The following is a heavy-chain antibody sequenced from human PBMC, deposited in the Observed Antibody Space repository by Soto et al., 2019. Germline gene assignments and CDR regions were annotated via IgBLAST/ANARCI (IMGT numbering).Heavy chain of an antibody. CDR3: AREGWQHLVETDAFDI. CDR2: IWYDGSNK. CDR1: GFTFSSYG. J-gene: IGHJ3*02. D-gene: IGHD6-6*01. V-gene: IGHV3-33*01. Sequence: GGSLRLSCAASGFTFSSYGMHWVRQAPGKGLEWVAVIWYDGSNKYYADSVKGRFTISRDNSKNTLYLQMNSLRAEDTAVYYCAREGWQHLVETDAFDIWGQGTMVTVSS.